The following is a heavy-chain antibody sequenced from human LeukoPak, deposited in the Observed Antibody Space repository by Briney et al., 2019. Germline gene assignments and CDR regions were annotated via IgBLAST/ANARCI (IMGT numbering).Heavy chain of an antibody. CDR2: ISGSGGST. CDR3: AKGGKWDVTPFDY. V-gene: IGHV3-23*01. D-gene: IGHD1-26*01. CDR1: GFTFSSYA. Sequence: GGSLRLSCAASGFTFSSYAMSWVRQAPGKGLEWVSAISGSGGSTYYADSVKGRFTISRDNSKNALYLQVNSLRAEDTAVYYCAKGGKWDVTPFDYWGQGTLVTVSS. J-gene: IGHJ4*02.